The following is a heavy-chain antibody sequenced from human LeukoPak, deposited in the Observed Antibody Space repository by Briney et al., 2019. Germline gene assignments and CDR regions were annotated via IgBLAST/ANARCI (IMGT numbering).Heavy chain of an antibody. J-gene: IGHJ6*03. Sequence: SGGSLRLSCAASGFIFSNFGMHWVRQTPGKGLEWVAATSSDGNKKYYADSVKGRFTISRDNSRDTLYFQMNSLIYEDTAVYYCAKTGFQWGEYFYYIDVWGKGTTVTVSS. D-gene: IGHD1-14*01. V-gene: IGHV3-30*18. CDR3: AKTGFQWGEYFYYIDV. CDR2: TSSDGNKK. CDR1: GFIFSNFG.